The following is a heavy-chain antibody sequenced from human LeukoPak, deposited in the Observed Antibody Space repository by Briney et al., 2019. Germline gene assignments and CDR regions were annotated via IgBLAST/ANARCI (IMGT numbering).Heavy chain of an antibody. CDR1: GGSFSGYY. CDR2: INHSGST. Sequence: PSETLSLTCAVYGGSFSGYYWSRIRQPPGKGLEWIGEINHSGSTNYNPSLKSRVTISVDTSKNQFSLKLSSVTAADTAVYYCARGRWLRSYPVDPTTNWFDPWGQGTLVTVSS. D-gene: IGHD5-12*01. J-gene: IGHJ5*02. V-gene: IGHV4-34*01. CDR3: ARGRWLRSYPVDPTTNWFDP.